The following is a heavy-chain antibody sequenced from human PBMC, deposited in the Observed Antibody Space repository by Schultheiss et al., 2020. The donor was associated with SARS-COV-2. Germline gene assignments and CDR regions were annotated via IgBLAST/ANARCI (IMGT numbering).Heavy chain of an antibody. V-gene: IGHV1-2*02. CDR1: GGTFSSYA. D-gene: IGHD3-10*01. J-gene: IGHJ3*02. CDR3: ARGNHYYGSGTQGAFDI. Sequence: ASVKVSCKASGGTFSSYAISWVRQAPGQGLEWMGWINPNSGGTNYAQKFQGRVTMTRDTSISTAYMELSRLRSDDTAVYYCARGNHYYGSGTQGAFDIWGQGTMVTVSS. CDR2: INPNSGGT.